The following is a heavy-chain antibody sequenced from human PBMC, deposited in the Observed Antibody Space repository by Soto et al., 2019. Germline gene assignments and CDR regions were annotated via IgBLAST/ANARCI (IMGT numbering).Heavy chain of an antibody. CDR2: ISGSDGKT. J-gene: IGHJ6*02. CDR3: ARLVDCTDGVCSYGMDV. D-gene: IGHD2-8*01. V-gene: IGHV3-23*01. CDR1: GFSFGSYA. Sequence: PGGSLRLSCAASGFSFGSYALSWVRQAPGKGLEWVSTISGSDGKTFYADSVKGRFSISRDNAKNSLYLQMNSLRAEDTAVYYCARLVDCTDGVCSYGMDVWGRGTTVTVSS.